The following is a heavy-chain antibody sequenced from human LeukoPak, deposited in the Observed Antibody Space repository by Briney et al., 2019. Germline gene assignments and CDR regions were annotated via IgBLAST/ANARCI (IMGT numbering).Heavy chain of an antibody. CDR3: ARAPTSPPDY. V-gene: IGHV3-30-3*01. CDR1: GFSFSSYW. CDR2: ISYDGSNT. J-gene: IGHJ4*02. Sequence: PGGSLRLSCAASGFSFSSYWMNWVRRAPGKGLEWVALISYDGSNTYYADSVKGRFTISRDNSKNTLYLHMNSLRPEDTAVYYCARAPTSPPDYWGQGTLVTVSS.